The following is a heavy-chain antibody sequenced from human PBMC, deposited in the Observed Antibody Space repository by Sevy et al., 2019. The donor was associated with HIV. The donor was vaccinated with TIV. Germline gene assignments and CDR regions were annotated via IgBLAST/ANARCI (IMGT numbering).Heavy chain of an antibody. CDR1: GFILSDYY. Sequence: GGSLRLSCAASGFILSDYYMSWVRQAPGKGLEWVSYISGSGDYTIYYADSVKGRFTISRDNTKNSLYLQMNSLRAEDTAVYYCARDHVKDGDLGDYYYYAMDVWGQGTTVTVSS. CDR3: ARDHVKDGDLGDYYYYAMDV. CDR2: ISGSGDYTI. D-gene: IGHD4-17*01. V-gene: IGHV3-11*01. J-gene: IGHJ6*02.